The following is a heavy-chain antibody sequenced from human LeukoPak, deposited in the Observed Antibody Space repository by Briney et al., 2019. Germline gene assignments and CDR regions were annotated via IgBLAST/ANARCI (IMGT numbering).Heavy chain of an antibody. J-gene: IGHJ4*02. CDR3: ARDWKGVTTVDY. V-gene: IGHV4-39*07. D-gene: IGHD4-17*01. CDR1: GGSISSSSYY. Sequence: SETLSLTCTVSGGSISSSSYYWGWIRQPPGKGLEWIGSIYYSGSTYYNPSLKSRVTISVDTSKNQFSLKLSSVTAADTAVYYCARDWKGVTTVDYWGQGTLVTVSS. CDR2: IYYSGST.